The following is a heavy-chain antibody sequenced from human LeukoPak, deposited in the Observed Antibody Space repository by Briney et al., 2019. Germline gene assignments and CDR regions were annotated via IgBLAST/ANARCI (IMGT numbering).Heavy chain of an antibody. Sequence: GESLKISCKGSGYSFTNYWIGWVRQMPGKGLEWMGIIYPGDSDTRYNPSFQAQVTISADKSISTAYLHWSSLKASDTAMYYCVRHPYTRSCISTSCYRWFDPWGQGTLVTVSS. J-gene: IGHJ5*02. CDR3: VRHPYTRSCISTSCYRWFDP. CDR2: IYPGDSDT. D-gene: IGHD2-2*02. V-gene: IGHV5-51*01. CDR1: GYSFTNYW.